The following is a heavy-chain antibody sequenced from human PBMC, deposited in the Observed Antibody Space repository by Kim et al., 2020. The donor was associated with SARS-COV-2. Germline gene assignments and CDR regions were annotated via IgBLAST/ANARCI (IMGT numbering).Heavy chain of an antibody. V-gene: IGHV3-15*01. CDR3: TLGSSSWYGDAFDI. D-gene: IGHD6-13*01. J-gene: IGHJ3*02. Sequence: GGSLRLSCAASGFTFSNAWMSWVRQAPGKGLEWVGRIKSKTDGGTTDYAAPVKGRFTISRDDSKNTLYLQMNSLKTEDTAVYYCTLGSSSWYGDAFDIWGQGTMVTVSS. CDR1: GFTFSNAW. CDR2: IKSKTDGGTT.